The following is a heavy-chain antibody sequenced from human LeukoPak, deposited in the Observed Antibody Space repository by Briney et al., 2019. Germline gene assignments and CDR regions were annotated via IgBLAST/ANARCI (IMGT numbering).Heavy chain of an antibody. J-gene: IGHJ5*02. V-gene: IGHV1-3*01. CDR1: GYTFTSYA. CDR2: INAGNGNT. CDR3: ARDDRVGGPGYNWFDP. D-gene: IGHD1-26*01. Sequence: ASVKVSCKASGYTFTSYAMHWVRQAPGQRLEWMGWINAGNGNTKYSQKFQGRVTITRDTSASTAYMELSSLRSEDTAVYYCARDDRVGGPGYNWFDPWGQGTLVTVSS.